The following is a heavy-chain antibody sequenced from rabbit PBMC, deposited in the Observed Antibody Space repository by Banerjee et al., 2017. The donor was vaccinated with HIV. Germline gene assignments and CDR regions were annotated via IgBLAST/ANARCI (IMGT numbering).Heavy chain of an antibody. Sequence: QSLEESGGGLVQPEGSLTLTCKASGFDFSSTYYMCWVRQAPGKGLEWIGCISAGSSGTTYYASWAKGRFTVSKASWTTVTLQMTSLTAADTASYFCARDLAAVIGWNFNLWGPGTLVTVS. J-gene: IGHJ4*01. CDR1: GFDFSSTYY. D-gene: IGHD1-1*01. V-gene: IGHV1S40*01. CDR2: ISAGSSGTT. CDR3: ARDLAAVIGWNFNL.